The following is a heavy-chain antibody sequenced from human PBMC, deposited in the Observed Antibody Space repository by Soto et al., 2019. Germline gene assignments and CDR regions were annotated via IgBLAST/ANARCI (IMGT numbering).Heavy chain of an antibody. V-gene: IGHV3-23*01. CDR1: GFTFSSYA. J-gene: IGHJ4*02. D-gene: IGHD3-10*01. CDR3: AKDDYGSGRPAAVDY. Sequence: PGGSLRLSCAASGFTFSSYAMSWVRQAPGKGLEWVSAISGSGGSTYYADSVKGRFTISRDNSKNTLYLQMNSLRAEDTAVYYCAKDDYGSGRPAAVDYWGQGTLVTVSS. CDR2: ISGSGGST.